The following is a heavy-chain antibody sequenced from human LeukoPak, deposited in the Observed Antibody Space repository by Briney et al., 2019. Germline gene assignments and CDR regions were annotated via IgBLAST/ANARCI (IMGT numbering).Heavy chain of an antibody. CDR1: GFTFSSYW. Sequence: GGCLRLSCAAAGFTFSSYWMHSVRQAPGEGLGWVAIIEQDGSEDYFVDSVKGRFTLSRDNAANSLHLQKSSLRDEDTAVYYCARSANYGGHAFFDYWGQGILVIVSS. D-gene: IGHD4/OR15-4a*01. J-gene: IGHJ4*02. CDR3: ARSANYGGHAFFDY. V-gene: IGHV3-7*01. CDR2: IEQDGSED.